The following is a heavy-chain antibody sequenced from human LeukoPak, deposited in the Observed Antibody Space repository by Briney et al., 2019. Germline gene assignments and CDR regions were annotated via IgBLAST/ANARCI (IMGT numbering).Heavy chain of an antibody. CDR1: GFAFSRYE. J-gene: IGHJ4*02. D-gene: IGHD5-18*01. V-gene: IGHV3-48*03. CDR3: ARVGRIQYFCH. CDR2: SDGSGSTT. Sequence: PGGSLRVLCAGSGFAFSRYEVNWVRQAPGKGLEWLSYSDGSGSTTYYADSVKGRFTVSRDNAKQSLDLQMNSLRVEDTAVYYCARVGRIQYFCHWGPGTLVTVSS.